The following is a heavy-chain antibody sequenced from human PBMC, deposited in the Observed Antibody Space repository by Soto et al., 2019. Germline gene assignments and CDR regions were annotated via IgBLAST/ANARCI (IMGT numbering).Heavy chain of an antibody. Sequence: GAAVKVSCKASGGTFSSYAISWVRQAPGQGLEWMGGIIPIFGTANYAQKFQGRVTITADESTSTAYMELSSLRSEDTAVYYCARDYQDCSGGSCYYYYYGMDVWGQGTTVTVSS. V-gene: IGHV1-69*13. J-gene: IGHJ6*02. CDR2: IIPIFGTA. D-gene: IGHD2-15*01. CDR3: ARDYQDCSGGSCYYYYYGMDV. CDR1: GGTFSSYA.